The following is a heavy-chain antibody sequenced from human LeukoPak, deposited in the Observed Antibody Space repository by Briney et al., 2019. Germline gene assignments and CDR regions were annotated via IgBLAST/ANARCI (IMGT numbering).Heavy chain of an antibody. CDR3: AKLGFTTEYFQH. D-gene: IGHD4-4*01. Sequence: GRSLRLSCAASGFTFSSYAMPWVRQAPGKGLEWVAVISYDGSNKYYADSVKGRFTISRDNSKNTLYLQMNSLRAEDTAVYYCAKLGFTTEYFQHWGQGTLVTVSS. J-gene: IGHJ1*01. CDR2: ISYDGSNK. V-gene: IGHV3-30-3*02. CDR1: GFTFSSYA.